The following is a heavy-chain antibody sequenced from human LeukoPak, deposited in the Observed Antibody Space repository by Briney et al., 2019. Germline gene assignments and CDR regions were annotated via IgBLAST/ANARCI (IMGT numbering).Heavy chain of an antibody. CDR3: ASEDYGGNSG. Sequence: GGSLRLSCAASGFTFSSYWMHWVRQAPGKGLVWVSRINSDGSSASYADSVKGRFTISRDNAKNAPYLQVNSLRAEDTAVYYCASEDYGGNSGWGQGTLVTVSS. V-gene: IGHV3-74*01. CDR2: INSDGSSA. J-gene: IGHJ4*02. D-gene: IGHD4-23*01. CDR1: GFTFSSYW.